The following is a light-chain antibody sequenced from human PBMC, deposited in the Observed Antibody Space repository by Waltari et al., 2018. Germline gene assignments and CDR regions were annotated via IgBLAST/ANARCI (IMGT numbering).Light chain of an antibody. J-gene: IGKJ1*01. V-gene: IGKV3-20*01. CDR1: QSVNSNY. CDR2: GAS. CDR3: QQYGLSPWT. Sequence: EVVLTQSPGTLSLSPGEKATLSCRASQSVNSNYLAWYMHKPGLSPKLLIYGASTRATGIPDRFTGSGSGTDFTLTINALEPEDFAVYYCQQYGLSPWTFGQGSKVEI.